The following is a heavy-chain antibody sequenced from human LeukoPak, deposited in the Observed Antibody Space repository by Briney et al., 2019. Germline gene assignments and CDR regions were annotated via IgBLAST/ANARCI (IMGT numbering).Heavy chain of an antibody. CDR1: GFTFGSYS. Sequence: HAGGSLRLSCAASGFTFGSYSMKWVRQDPGKGLEWVSYISSSSSTIYYADSVKGRFTISRDNAKNSLYLQMNSLRAEDTAVYYCARDPSQVPADGTNWFDPWGQGTLVTVSS. CDR3: ARDPSQVPADGTNWFDP. CDR2: ISSSSSTI. D-gene: IGHD2-2*01. J-gene: IGHJ5*02. V-gene: IGHV3-48*04.